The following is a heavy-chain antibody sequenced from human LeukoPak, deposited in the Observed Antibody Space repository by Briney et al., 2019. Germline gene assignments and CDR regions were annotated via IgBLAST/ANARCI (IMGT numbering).Heavy chain of an antibody. CDR3: ARDLEAVAGPTFDY. V-gene: IGHV6-1*01. CDR2: TYYRSKWYN. D-gene: IGHD6-19*01. Sequence: SQTLSLTCAISGDSVSSNSAAWNWIRQSPSRGLEWLGRTYYRSKWYNDYAVPVKSRITINPDTSKNQFSQQLNSVTPEDTAVYYCARDLEAVAGPTFDYWGQGNLVTVSS. J-gene: IGHJ4*02. CDR1: GDSVSSNSAA.